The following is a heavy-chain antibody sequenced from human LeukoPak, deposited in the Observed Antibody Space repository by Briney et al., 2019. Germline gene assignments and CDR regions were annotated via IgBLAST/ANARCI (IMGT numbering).Heavy chain of an antibody. D-gene: IGHD6-19*01. Sequence: SETLSLTCTVSGGSISSHYWSWIRQPPGKGLEWIGDINYSGSTNYNPSLKSRVTISVDTSKNQFSLKLSSVTAADPAVYYCAKVREPHPGADRYYYYMDVWGKGTTVTVSS. CDR2: INYSGST. J-gene: IGHJ6*03. CDR1: GGSISSHY. CDR3: AKVREPHPGADRYYYYMDV. V-gene: IGHV4-59*11.